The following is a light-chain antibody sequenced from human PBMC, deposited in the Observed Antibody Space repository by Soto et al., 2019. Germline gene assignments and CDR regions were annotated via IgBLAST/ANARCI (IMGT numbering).Light chain of an antibody. CDR3: QQYNNWPFT. Sequence: EIVMTQSPATLSVSPGERATLSCRASQSVSSNLAWYQQKPGQAPRLLIYGASTRATGIPARFSGGGSGPEFTLTISSLQSEDFAVYYCQQYNNWPFTFGPGTKVDIK. CDR2: GAS. J-gene: IGKJ3*01. V-gene: IGKV3-15*01. CDR1: QSVSSN.